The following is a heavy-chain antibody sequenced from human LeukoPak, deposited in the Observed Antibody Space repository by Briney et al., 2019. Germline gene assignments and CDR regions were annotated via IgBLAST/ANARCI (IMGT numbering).Heavy chain of an antibody. D-gene: IGHD2-2*01. CDR1: GFTFDKYG. V-gene: IGHV3-33*01. J-gene: IGHJ4*02. CDR3: ARAGIDNALDY. Sequence: GGSLRLSRAATGFTFDKYGINWVRQAPGKGLEWVAIIWYDGGNKYFADSVVGRFTISKDNSKDTVYLEMSSLRTEDTAIYYCARAGIDNALDYWGQGTQVTVSS. CDR2: IWYDGGNK.